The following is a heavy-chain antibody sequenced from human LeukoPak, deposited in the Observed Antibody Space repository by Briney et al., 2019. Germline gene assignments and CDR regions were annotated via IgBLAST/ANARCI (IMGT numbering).Heavy chain of an antibody. CDR1: GFAFSSYW. CDR3: ARSNQADDY. CDR2: INPGGSST. Sequence: GGSLRLSCAASGFAFSSYWMHWVRQVPVKGLVWVSRINPGGSSTAYADSVKGRFTISRDNAKNTLYLQMNSLRAEDTAVYYCARSNQADDYWGQGTLVTVSS. V-gene: IGHV3-74*01. J-gene: IGHJ4*02. D-gene: IGHD4-11*01.